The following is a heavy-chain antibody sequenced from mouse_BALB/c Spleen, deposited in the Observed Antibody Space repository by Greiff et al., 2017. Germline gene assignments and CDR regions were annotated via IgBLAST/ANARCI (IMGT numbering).Heavy chain of an antibody. CDR3: ARENYGSSYGEFAY. V-gene: IGHV2-6-7*01. D-gene: IGHD1-1*01. CDR2: IWGDGST. Sequence: VQLKESGPGLVAPSQSLSITCTVSGFSLTGYGVNWVRQPPGKGLEWLGMIWGDGSTDYNSALKSRLSISKDNSKSQVFLKMNSLQTDDTARYYCARENYGSSYGEFAYWGQGTLVTVSA. J-gene: IGHJ3*01. CDR1: GFSLTGYG.